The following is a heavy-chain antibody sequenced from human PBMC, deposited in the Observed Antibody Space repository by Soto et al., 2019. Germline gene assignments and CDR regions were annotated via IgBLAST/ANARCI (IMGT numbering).Heavy chain of an antibody. J-gene: IGHJ6*02. D-gene: IGHD3-16*01. Sequence: ASVKVSWKASGYTFTSHGISWVRQAPGQGLEWMGWLSAYNGNTNYAQKFRGRVTMTEDTSTETAYLELSSLRSEETAGYYFATGIRGTSHYDYYGMDVWGQGTTVTVSS. CDR1: GYTFTSHG. CDR2: LSAYNGNT. V-gene: IGHV1-18*04. CDR3: ATGIRGTSHYDYYGMDV.